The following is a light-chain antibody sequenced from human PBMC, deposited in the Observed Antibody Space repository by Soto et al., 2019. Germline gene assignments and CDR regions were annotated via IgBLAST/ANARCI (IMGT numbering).Light chain of an antibody. CDR2: DAS. V-gene: IGKV1-5*01. CDR3: QQYHTSSIT. Sequence: DIQMTQSPSTLSASVVDSVTITCLASQNISSWLAWYQQKPGKAPNLLIYDASTLERGVPSRFSGTGSGTEFTLTIDRLQPDDFATYYCQQYHTSSITFGQGTRLEIK. J-gene: IGKJ5*01. CDR1: QNISSW.